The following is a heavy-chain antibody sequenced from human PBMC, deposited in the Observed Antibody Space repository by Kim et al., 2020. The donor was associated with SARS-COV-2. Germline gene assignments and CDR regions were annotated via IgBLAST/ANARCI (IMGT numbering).Heavy chain of an antibody. V-gene: IGHV3-7*01. CDR1: GFTFSSYW. J-gene: IGHJ3*02. CDR2: IKQDGNQK. D-gene: IGHD6-19*01. CDR3: ARDGDLYSSGKEAFDI. Sequence: GGSLRLSCAASGFTFSSYWMTWVRQAPGKGLEWVANIKQDGNQKYYVDSVKGRFTISRDNAKNSLYLQMNSLRAEDTAVDYCARDGDLYSSGKEAFDIWG.